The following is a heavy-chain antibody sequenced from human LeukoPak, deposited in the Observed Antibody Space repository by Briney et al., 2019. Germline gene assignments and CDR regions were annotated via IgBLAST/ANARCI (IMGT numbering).Heavy chain of an antibody. CDR1: GGSFSGYY. J-gene: IGHJ4*02. V-gene: IGHV4-34*01. D-gene: IGHD2-2*01. CDR3: ARVKRKYQLLKPLHETPSHYFDY. CDR2: INHSGST. Sequence: SETLSLTCAVYGGSFSGYYWSWIRQPPGKGLEWIGEINHSGSTNYNPSLKSRVTISVDTSKSQFSLKLSSVTAADTAVYYCARVKRKYQLLKPLHETPSHYFDYWGQGTLVTVSS.